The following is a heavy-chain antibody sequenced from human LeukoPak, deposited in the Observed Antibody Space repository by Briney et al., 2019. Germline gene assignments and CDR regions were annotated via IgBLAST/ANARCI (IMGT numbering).Heavy chain of an antibody. J-gene: IGHJ4*02. CDR2: XIPIFGTA. CDR3: ARAASPLIAVAANFDY. V-gene: IGHV1-69*01. Sequence: AXXXGLEXMXXXIPIFGTANYAQKFQGRVTITADESTSTAYMELSSLRSEDTAVYYCARAASPLIAVAANFDYWGQGTLVTVSS. D-gene: IGHD6-19*01.